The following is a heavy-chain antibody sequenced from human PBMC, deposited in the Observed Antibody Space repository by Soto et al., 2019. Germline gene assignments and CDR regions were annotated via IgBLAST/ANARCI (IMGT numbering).Heavy chain of an antibody. V-gene: IGHV3-9*01. CDR3: AKDMYSSHHYGMDV. J-gene: IGHJ6*02. Sequence: SLRLSCAASGFTFDDYAMHRVRQGPGKGLEWVSGISWNSGSIGYADSVKGRFTISRDNAKNSLYLQMNSLRAEDTALYYCAKDMYSSHHYGMDVWGQGTTVTVSS. D-gene: IGHD6-19*01. CDR2: ISWNSGSI. CDR1: GFTFDDYA.